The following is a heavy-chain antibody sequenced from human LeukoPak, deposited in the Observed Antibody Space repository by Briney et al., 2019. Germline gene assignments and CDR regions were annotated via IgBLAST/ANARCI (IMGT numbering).Heavy chain of an antibody. D-gene: IGHD6-25*01. J-gene: IGHJ4*02. CDR1: GFTFSTYG. V-gene: IGHV3-30*18. CDR3: AKDLQRLPHY. CDR2: ISHDGSNK. Sequence: PGGSLRLSCAASGFTFSTYGMHWVRQAPGKGLEWVAVISHDGSNKYFADSVKGRFTISRDNSKNTLYLQMNSLRVEDTAVYYCAKDLQRLPHYWGQGTLVTVSS.